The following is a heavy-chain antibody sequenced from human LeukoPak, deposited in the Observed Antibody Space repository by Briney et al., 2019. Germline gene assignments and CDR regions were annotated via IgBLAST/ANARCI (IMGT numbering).Heavy chain of an antibody. Sequence: GGSLRLSCAASGFTFSSYGMHWVRQAPGKGLEWVAFIRYDGSNKYYADSVKGRFTISRDNSKNTLYLQMNSLRAEDTAVYYCARALHYYDSSGYGMYYYYYMDVWGKGTTVTISS. CDR1: GFTFSSYG. CDR3: ARALHYYDSSGYGMYYYYYMDV. CDR2: IRYDGSNK. D-gene: IGHD3-22*01. V-gene: IGHV3-30*02. J-gene: IGHJ6*03.